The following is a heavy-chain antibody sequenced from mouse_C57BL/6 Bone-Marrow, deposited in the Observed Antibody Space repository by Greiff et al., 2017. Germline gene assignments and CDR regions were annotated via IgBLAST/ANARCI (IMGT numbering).Heavy chain of an antibody. J-gene: IGHJ1*03. CDR1: GYAFSSYW. CDR2: IYPGDGDT. D-gene: IGHD6-1*01. CDR3: ARHLLNGSYWYFDD. V-gene: IGHV1-80*01. Sequence: QVQLQQSGAELVKPGASVKISCKASGYAFSSYWMNWVKQRPGKGLEWIGQIYPGDGDTNYNGKFKGKATLTADKSSSTAYMQLSSLTSEDSAVYFCARHLLNGSYWYFDDWGTGTTVTVSS.